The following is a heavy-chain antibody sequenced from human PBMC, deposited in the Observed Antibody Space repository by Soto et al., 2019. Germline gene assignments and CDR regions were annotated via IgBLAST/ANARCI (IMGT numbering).Heavy chain of an antibody. D-gene: IGHD6-19*01. V-gene: IGHV3-53*04. J-gene: IGHJ3*02. Sequence: EVQLVESGGGLVQPGGSLRLSCAASGFTVSSNYMSWVRQAPGKGLEWVSVIFTGGSTYYADSVKGRFTISRHSSMNTVYLQMDSLRAEHTAVYYCARDRQSSGWIDAFDIWGQGTMVTVSS. CDR1: GFTVSSNY. CDR2: IFTGGST. CDR3: ARDRQSSGWIDAFDI.